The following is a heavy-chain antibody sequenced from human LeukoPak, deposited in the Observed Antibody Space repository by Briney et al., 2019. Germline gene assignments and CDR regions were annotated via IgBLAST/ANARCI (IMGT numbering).Heavy chain of an antibody. CDR1: GFTFSNYW. Sequence: SGGSLRLSCAASGFTFSNYWIHWVRQAPGKGLVWVSRIDNAGSITTYADSVKGLFTISRDNAENTLYLQMNSLRVEDTAVYYCVRSAFHAGSGNYYDYWGQGTLVTASS. D-gene: IGHD3-22*01. CDR2: IDNAGSIT. V-gene: IGHV3-74*03. J-gene: IGHJ4*02. CDR3: VRSAFHAGSGNYYDY.